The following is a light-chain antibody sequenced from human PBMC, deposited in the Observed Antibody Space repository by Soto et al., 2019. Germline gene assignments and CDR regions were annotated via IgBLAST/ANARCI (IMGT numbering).Light chain of an antibody. CDR3: QQYGSPIT. J-gene: IGKJ5*01. CDR2: GAS. Sequence: EIVLTQSPDTLSLSPGERATLSCRASQSVSSSYLAWYQQKPGQAPRLLIYGASSGATGIPDRFSGSGSGTDFTLTISRLEPEDVVVYYCQQYGSPITFGQGTRLEIK. CDR1: QSVSSSY. V-gene: IGKV3-20*01.